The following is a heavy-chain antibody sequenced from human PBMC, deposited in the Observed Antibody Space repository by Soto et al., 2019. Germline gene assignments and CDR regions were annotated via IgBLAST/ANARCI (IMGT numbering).Heavy chain of an antibody. Sequence: GSLRLSCVASEFTFSSYWMHWVRQVPGKGLVWVSRLNEDGSFTTYADSVKGRFTISRDNAKKTLYLQMNSLRAEDTAVYYCARDLSGRADVWGQGTTVTVS. CDR2: LNEDGSFT. V-gene: IGHV3-74*01. J-gene: IGHJ6*02. CDR1: EFTFSSYW. D-gene: IGHD3-10*01. CDR3: ARDLSGRADV.